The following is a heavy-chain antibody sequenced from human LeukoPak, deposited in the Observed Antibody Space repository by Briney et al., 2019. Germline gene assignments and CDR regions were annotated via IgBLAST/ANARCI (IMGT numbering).Heavy chain of an antibody. D-gene: IGHD1-26*01. V-gene: IGHV3-30*03. Sequence: GGSLRLSCAASGFTFSGYGMHWVRQAPGKGLEWGAVISYDGSNKYYADSVKGRFTISRDNAKNSLYLQMNSLRDEDTAVYYCASSGSYRFDYWGQGTLVTVSS. CDR3: ASSGSYRFDY. J-gene: IGHJ4*02. CDR1: GFTFSGYG. CDR2: ISYDGSNK.